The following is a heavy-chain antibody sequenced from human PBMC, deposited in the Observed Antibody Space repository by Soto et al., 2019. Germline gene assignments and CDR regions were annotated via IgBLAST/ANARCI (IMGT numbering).Heavy chain of an antibody. CDR3: ARDRGSSLHYYYYYYGMDV. CDR1: GFTFSSYA. Sequence: GGSLILSCAASGFTFSSYAMHWVRQAPGKGLEWVAVISYDGSNKYYADSVKGRFTISRDNSKNTLYLQMNSLRAEDTAVYYCARDRGSSLHYYYYYYGMDVWGQGTTVTVSS. CDR2: ISYDGSNK. J-gene: IGHJ6*02. V-gene: IGHV3-30-3*01. D-gene: IGHD6-6*01.